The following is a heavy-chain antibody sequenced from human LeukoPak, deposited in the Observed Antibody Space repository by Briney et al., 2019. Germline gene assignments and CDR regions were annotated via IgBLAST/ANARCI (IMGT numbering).Heavy chain of an antibody. CDR3: ASPYSSSWYSFDY. J-gene: IGHJ4*02. CDR1: GDSVSSNSAA. D-gene: IGHD6-13*01. Sequence: SQTLSLTCAISGDSVSSNSAAWNWIRQSPSRGLECLGRTYYRSKWYNDYAVSVKSRITINPDASKNQFSLQLNSVTPEDTAVYYCASPYSSSWYSFDYWGQGTLVTVSS. V-gene: IGHV6-1*01. CDR2: TYYRSKWYN.